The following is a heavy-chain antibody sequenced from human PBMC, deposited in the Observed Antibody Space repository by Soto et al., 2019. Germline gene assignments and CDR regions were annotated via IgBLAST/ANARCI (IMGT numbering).Heavy chain of an antibody. V-gene: IGHV3-15*07. CDR3: TTDVGTYYYGSGSYYNWFDP. J-gene: IGHJ5*02. CDR2: IKSKTDGGTT. CDR1: GFTFSNAW. Sequence: GGSLRLSCAASGFTFSNAWMNWVRQAPGKGLEWVGRIKSKTDGGTTDYAAPVKGRFTISRDDSKNTLYLQMNSLKTEDTAVYYCTTDVGTYYYGSGSYYNWFDPWGQGTLVTVSS. D-gene: IGHD3-10*01.